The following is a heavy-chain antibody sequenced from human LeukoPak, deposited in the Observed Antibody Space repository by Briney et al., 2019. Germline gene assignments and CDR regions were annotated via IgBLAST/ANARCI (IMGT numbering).Heavy chain of an antibody. CDR1: GFTFSTYA. V-gene: IGHV3-23*01. J-gene: IGHJ4*02. CDR3: AKRLIVVTGYYFDY. Sequence: GGSLRLSCAASGFTFSTYAMSWVRQAPGKGLEWVSAIRGSGGDTYYADSVKGRFTISRDNSKNTLFPQMNSLRAEDTAVYYCAKRLIVVTGYYFDYWGQGTLVTVSS. CDR2: IRGSGGDT. D-gene: IGHD2-21*01.